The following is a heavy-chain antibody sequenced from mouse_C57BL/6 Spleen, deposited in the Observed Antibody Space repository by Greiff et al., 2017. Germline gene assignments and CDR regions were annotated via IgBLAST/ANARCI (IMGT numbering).Heavy chain of an antibody. J-gene: IGHJ4*01. D-gene: IGHD1-1*01. CDR1: GYAFSSYW. Sequence: QVQLQQSGAELVKPGASVKISCKASGYAFSSYWMNWVKQRPGKGLEWIGQIYPGDGDTNYNGKFKGKATLTADKSSSTAYMQLSSLTSEDSAVYFCARRGYGSPYAMDYWGQGTSGTVSS. CDR3: ARRGYGSPYAMDY. CDR2: IYPGDGDT. V-gene: IGHV1-80*01.